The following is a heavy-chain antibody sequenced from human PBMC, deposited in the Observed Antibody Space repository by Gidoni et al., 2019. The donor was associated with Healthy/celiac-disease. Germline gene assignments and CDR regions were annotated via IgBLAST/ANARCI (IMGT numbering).Heavy chain of an antibody. CDR1: GFTFSSYA. V-gene: IGHV3-30-3*01. CDR2: ISYDGSNK. J-gene: IGHJ4*02. Sequence: QVQLVESGGGVVQPGRSLRLSCAASGFTFSSYAMHWVRQAPGKGLEWVAVISYDGSNKYYADSVKGRFTISRDNSKNTLYLQMNSLRAEDTAVYYCARENYQDYYDSSGSLDYWGQGTLVTVSS. CDR3: ARENYQDYYDSSGSLDY. D-gene: IGHD3-22*01.